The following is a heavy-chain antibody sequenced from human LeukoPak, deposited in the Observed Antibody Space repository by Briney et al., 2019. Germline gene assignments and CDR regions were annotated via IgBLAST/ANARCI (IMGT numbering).Heavy chain of an antibody. V-gene: IGHV4-34*01. CDR2: IYYTGSS. CDR3: ARDCSGGSCFSGPFEY. CDR1: GGSFSGYY. J-gene: IGHJ4*02. Sequence: RSSETLSLTCAVYGGSFSGYYWSWIRQPPGKGLEWIGSIYYTGSSYYNPSLKSRVTISVDTSKNQFSLKLRSVTAADTAVYYCARDCSGGSCFSGPFEYWGQGTLVTVSS. D-gene: IGHD2-15*01.